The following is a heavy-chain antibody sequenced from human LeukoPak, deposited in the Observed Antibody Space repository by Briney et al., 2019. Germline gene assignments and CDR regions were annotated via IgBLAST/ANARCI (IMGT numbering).Heavy chain of an antibody. CDR3: ARPDRTYDAFDI. V-gene: IGHV1-69*13. Sequence: SVKVSCKASGGTFSSYAISWVRQAPGQGLEWMGGIIPIFGTANYAQKFQGRVTITADESTSTAYMELSSLRSEDTAVYYCARPDRTYDAFDIWGQGTMVTVSS. CDR2: IIPIFGTA. CDR1: GGTFSSYA. J-gene: IGHJ3*02.